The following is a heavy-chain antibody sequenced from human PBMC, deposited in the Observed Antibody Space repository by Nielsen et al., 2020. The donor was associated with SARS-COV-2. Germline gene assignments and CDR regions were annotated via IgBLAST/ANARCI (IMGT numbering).Heavy chain of an antibody. Sequence: WIRQRPGKGLEWVAVISYDGSNKYYADSVKGRFTISRDNSKNTLYLQMNSLRAEDTAVYYCAKDDCSSTSCYPFLDYWGQGTLVTVSS. J-gene: IGHJ4*02. D-gene: IGHD2-2*01. V-gene: IGHV3-30*18. CDR2: ISYDGSNK. CDR3: AKDDCSSTSCYPFLDY.